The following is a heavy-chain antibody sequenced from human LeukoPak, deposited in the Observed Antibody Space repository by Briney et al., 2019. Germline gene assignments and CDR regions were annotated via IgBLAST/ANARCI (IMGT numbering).Heavy chain of an antibody. Sequence: SETLSFTCTVSAGSISTYYWRWLRQSPGKGLQWIGYIYFSGATNYNPSLKSGVTISVDTPKNQFSLKLSSVTAAHTAVYYCAREDPQTKVPEGLDVWGQGTTVSVSS. V-gene: IGHV4-59*01. CDR3: AREDPQTKVPEGLDV. D-gene: IGHD4/OR15-4a*01. CDR1: AGSISTYY. CDR2: IYFSGAT. J-gene: IGHJ6*01.